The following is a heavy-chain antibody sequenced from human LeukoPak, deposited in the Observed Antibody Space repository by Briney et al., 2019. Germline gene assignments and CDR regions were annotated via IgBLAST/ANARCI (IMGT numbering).Heavy chain of an antibody. CDR1: GGSISSYY. D-gene: IGHD6-6*01. Sequence: SETLSLTCTVSGGSISSYYWSWIRQPPGKGLEWIGYIYYSGSTNYNPSLKSRVTISVDTSKNQFSLKLSSVTAADTAVYYCASSSTFYYYGMDVWGQGTTVTVSS. CDR3: ASSSTFYYYGMDV. CDR2: IYYSGST. J-gene: IGHJ6*02. V-gene: IGHV4-59*01.